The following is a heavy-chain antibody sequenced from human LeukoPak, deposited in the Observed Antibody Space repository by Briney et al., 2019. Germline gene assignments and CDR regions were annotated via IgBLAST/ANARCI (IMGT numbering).Heavy chain of an antibody. V-gene: IGHV5-51*01. CDR1: GSCFTSYW. CDR2: IYPGDSDT. CDR3: TRRYCSGGSCFDY. Sequence: GASLKISYKGSGSCFTSYWIGWVRPMAGKGLEWMGIIYPGDSDTSYSTSFQGQVTISDAKSSTTSYLLWSSMKASDAALYFWTRRYCSGGSCFDYWGQGTLVTVSS. J-gene: IGHJ4*02. D-gene: IGHD2-15*01.